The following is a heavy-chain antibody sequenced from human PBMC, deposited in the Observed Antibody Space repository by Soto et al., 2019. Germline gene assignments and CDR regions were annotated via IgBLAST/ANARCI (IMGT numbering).Heavy chain of an antibody. J-gene: IGHJ4*02. Sequence: QVQLVQSGAEVKQPGSSVKVSCKASGGTFSSYAISWVRQAPGQGLEWMGGIIPIFGTANYAQKFQGRVTSTADKSTSTAYMELSSLRSEDTAVYYCAREFTYYYGSGSFHYFDYWGQGTLVTVSS. CDR1: GGTFSSYA. CDR3: AREFTYYYGSGSFHYFDY. D-gene: IGHD3-10*01. V-gene: IGHV1-69*06. CDR2: IIPIFGTA.